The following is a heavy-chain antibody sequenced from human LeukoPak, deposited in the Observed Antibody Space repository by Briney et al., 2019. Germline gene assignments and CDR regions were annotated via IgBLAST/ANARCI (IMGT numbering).Heavy chain of an antibody. CDR1: GLIVSSSL. J-gene: IGHJ6*02. CDR2: IYSGGGT. CDR3: AKDQGGGSSWPHIYYYYVMDV. D-gene: IGHD6-13*01. Sequence: GGSLRDSCAASGLIVSSSLLSWVRQAPGKGLEWVSVIYSGGGTYHADSVKGRFTISRDNSKNMLYLQMNSLRAEDTAVYYCAKDQGGGSSWPHIYYYYVMDVWGHGETFTVSS. V-gene: IGHV3-53*01.